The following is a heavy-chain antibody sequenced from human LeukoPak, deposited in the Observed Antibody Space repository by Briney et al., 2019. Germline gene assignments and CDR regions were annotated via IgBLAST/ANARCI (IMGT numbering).Heavy chain of an antibody. CDR3: AREMATIQRAFDI. D-gene: IGHD5-24*01. CDR1: GFTFSSYG. Sequence: GGSLRLSCAASGFTFSSYGMHWVRQAPGKGLEWVAVIWYDGSNKYYADSVKGRFTISRDNSKNTLYLQMNSLRAEDTAVYYCAREMATIQRAFDIWGQGTMVTVSS. CDR2: IWYDGSNK. V-gene: IGHV3-33*01. J-gene: IGHJ3*02.